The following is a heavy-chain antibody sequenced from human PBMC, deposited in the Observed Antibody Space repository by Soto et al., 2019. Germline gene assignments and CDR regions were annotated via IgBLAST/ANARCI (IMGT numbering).Heavy chain of an antibody. CDR2: IIPIFGTA. D-gene: IGHD2-2*01. J-gene: IGHJ6*02. CDR3: ARGDVVVPAALTDYYYYGMDV. V-gene: IGHV1-69*01. CDR1: GGTFSSYA. Sequence: QVQLVQSGAEVKKPGSSVKVSCKASGGTFSSYAISWVRQAPGQGLEWMGGIIPIFGTANYAQKFQGRVTITADESTSTAYMELSSLRSEDTAVYYCARGDVVVPAALTDYYYYGMDVWGQGTTVTVSS.